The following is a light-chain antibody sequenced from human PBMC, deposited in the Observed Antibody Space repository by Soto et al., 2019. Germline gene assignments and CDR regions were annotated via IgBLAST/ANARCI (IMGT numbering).Light chain of an antibody. J-gene: IGLJ1*01. V-gene: IGLV1-40*01. CDR1: SSNIGAHYD. Sequence: QSVLTQPPSVSGAPGQRVTISCTGSSSNIGAHYDVHWYQQLPGTAPKLLIYGNSNRPSGVPDRFSGSKSGTSASLAITGLQAEDEADYYCQSYDNSLSVYVFGTGTMVTVL. CDR3: QSYDNSLSVYV. CDR2: GNS.